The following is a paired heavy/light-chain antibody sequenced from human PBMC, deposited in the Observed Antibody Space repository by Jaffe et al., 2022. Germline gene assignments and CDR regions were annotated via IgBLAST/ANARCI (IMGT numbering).Heavy chain of an antibody. Sequence: EVQLVESGGGLVQPGGSLRLSCAASGFTFSNYWMHWVRQAPGKGLVWVSRIKSDGGDTRYADSVKGRFTISRDNAKNTLYLQMNSLRAEDTAVYYCVRVRDYNGFDPWGQGTLVTVSS. V-gene: IGHV3-74*01. CDR3: VRVRDYNGFDP. J-gene: IGHJ5*02. CDR2: IKSDGGDT. CDR1: GFTFSNYW.
Light chain of an antibody. CDR1: SSDVGGYDY. CDR2: EVS. V-gene: IGLV2-8*01. CDR3: SSYARSNTEVV. Sequence: QSALTQPPSASGSPGQSVTISCTGTSSDVGGYDYVSWYQQHPGKAPKLMIYEVSKRPSGVPDRFSGSKSGNTASLTVSGLQTEDEADYYCSSYARSNTEVVFGGGTKLTVL. J-gene: IGLJ2*01.